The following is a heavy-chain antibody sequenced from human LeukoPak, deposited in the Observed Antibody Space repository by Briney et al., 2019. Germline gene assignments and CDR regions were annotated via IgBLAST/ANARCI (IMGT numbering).Heavy chain of an antibody. CDR1: GYTFTSYA. D-gene: IGHD3-9*01. J-gene: IGHJ6*02. CDR2: INTNTGNP. V-gene: IGHV7-4-1*02. Sequence: GASVKVSCKASGYTFTSYAMNWVRQAPGQGLEWMGWINTNTGNPTYAQGFTGRFVFSLDTSVSTAYLQISSLKAEDTAVYYCARGNVLRYFDWLLSYYYGMDVWGQGTTVTVSS. CDR3: ARGNVLRYFDWLLSYYYGMDV.